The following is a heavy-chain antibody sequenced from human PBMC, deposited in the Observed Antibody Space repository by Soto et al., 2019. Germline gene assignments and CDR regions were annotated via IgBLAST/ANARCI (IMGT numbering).Heavy chain of an antibody. CDR1: GYTFTGDY. V-gene: IGHV1-2*07. J-gene: IGHJ5*02. Sequence: ASVYVPFRTSGYTFTGDYMHWVRQAPGQWLEWMGWINPNSGGTNYAHRFQGRVTMTRDTSISTAYMELSRLRSDDTAVYYCASDLGYLVVVPPASNGFDPWGDATLV. CDR2: INPNSGGT. D-gene: IGHD2-2*01. CDR3: ASDLGYLVVVPPASNGFDP.